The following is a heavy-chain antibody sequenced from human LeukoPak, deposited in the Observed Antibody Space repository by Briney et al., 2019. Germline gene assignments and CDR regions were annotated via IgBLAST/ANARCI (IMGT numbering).Heavy chain of an antibody. Sequence: GGSLRLSCVASGFSFDDYAMHWVRQAPGKGLEWVSGINWNSGSIGYADSVKGRFTISRDNAKNSLYLQMNGLRLEDMALYYCAKSPSPMVVVVISDSYFDLWGRGTLVTVSS. CDR3: AKSPSPMVVVVISDSYFDL. CDR1: GFSFDDYA. J-gene: IGHJ2*01. V-gene: IGHV3-9*03. CDR2: INWNSGSI. D-gene: IGHD3-22*01.